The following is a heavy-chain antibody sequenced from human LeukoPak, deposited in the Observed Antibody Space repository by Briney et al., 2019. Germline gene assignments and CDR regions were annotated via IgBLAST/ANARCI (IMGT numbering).Heavy chain of an antibody. Sequence: ASVKVSCKASGYTFTGYYMHWVRQAPGQGLEWMGWINPNSGGTNYAQKFQGRVTMTRDTSISTAYMELSRLRSDDTAVYYCATLLRKLANQKIGFDYWGQGTLVTVSS. CDR2: INPNSGGT. CDR1: GYTFTGYY. D-gene: IGHD4-17*01. CDR3: ATLLRKLANQKIGFDY. V-gene: IGHV1-2*02. J-gene: IGHJ4*02.